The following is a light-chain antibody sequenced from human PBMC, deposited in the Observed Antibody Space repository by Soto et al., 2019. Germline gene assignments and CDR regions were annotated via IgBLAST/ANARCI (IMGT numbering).Light chain of an antibody. CDR3: QQSFRTPIT. V-gene: IGKV1-39*01. J-gene: IGKJ5*01. CDR1: ESISTF. Sequence: DIQMTQCPSSLSASVGDRVTITCRASESISTFLNWYQQKPGKAPNLLVYAASGLQSGVPSRFSGSGSGTDFTLTISSLQPEDFATYYCQQSFRTPITFGQGTLLEV. CDR2: AAS.